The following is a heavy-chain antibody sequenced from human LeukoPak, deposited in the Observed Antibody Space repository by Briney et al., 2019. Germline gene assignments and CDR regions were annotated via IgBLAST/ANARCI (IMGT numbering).Heavy chain of an antibody. V-gene: IGHV1-69*04. D-gene: IGHD4-17*01. J-gene: IGHJ4*02. Sequence: ASVKVFYKALGGTFSSSPITWVRQAPGQGLELLGRIIPMLAIANYAQKFQGRVTITADKSTRTAYMELISLRSEDTAVYYCAREYGNLTMVTNFDFWGQGTLVTVSS. CDR3: AREYGNLTMVTNFDF. CDR2: IIPMLAIA. CDR1: GGTFSSSP.